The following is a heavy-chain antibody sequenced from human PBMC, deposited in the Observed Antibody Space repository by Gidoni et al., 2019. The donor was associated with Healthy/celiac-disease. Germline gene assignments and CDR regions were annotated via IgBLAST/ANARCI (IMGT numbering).Heavy chain of an antibody. CDR3: ARGGRYCSSTSCYAAAYYYYMDV. D-gene: IGHD2-2*01. CDR2: IIPIFGTA. J-gene: IGHJ6*03. Sequence: QVQLVQSGAEVKKPGSSVKVSCKASGGPFSSYAISWVRQAPGQGLEWMGGIIPIFGTANYAQKFQGRVTITADESTSTAYMELSSLRSEDTAVYYCARGGRYCSSTSCYAAAYYYYMDVWGKGTTVTVSS. V-gene: IGHV1-69*01. CDR1: GGPFSSYA.